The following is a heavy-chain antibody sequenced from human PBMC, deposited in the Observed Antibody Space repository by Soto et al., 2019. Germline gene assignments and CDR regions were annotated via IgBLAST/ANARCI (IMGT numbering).Heavy chain of an antibody. D-gene: IGHD6-13*01. CDR2: IYYSGST. CDR3: AREGIAAAGTLNWFDP. V-gene: IGHV4-31*03. CDR1: GGSMSSGGYY. J-gene: IGHJ5*02. Sequence: SETRSLTCTVSGGSMSSGGYYWSWIRQHPGKGLEWIGYIYYSGSTYYNPSLKSRVTISVDTSKNQFSLKLSSVTAADTAVYYCAREGIAAAGTLNWFDPWGQGTLVTVSS.